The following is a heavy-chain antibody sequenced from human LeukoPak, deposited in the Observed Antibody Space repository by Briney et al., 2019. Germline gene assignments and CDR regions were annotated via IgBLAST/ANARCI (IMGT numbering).Heavy chain of an antibody. Sequence: QSGGSLRLSCAASGFTVSNNFMSWVRQAPGKGLEWVSVIYSGGSIYYADSVKGRFTISRDNSKNTLYLQMNSLRAEDTAVYYCAKIAVAALSFDYWGQGSLVTVSS. J-gene: IGHJ4*02. CDR3: AKIAVAALSFDY. D-gene: IGHD6-19*01. CDR1: GFTVSNNF. CDR2: IYSGGSI. V-gene: IGHV3-53*01.